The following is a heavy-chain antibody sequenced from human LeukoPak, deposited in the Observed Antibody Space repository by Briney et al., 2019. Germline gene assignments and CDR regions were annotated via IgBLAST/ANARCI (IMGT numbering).Heavy chain of an antibody. Sequence: PGGSLRLSCAASGFTFSSYGMHWVRQAPGKGLEWVAVIWYDGSNKYYADSVKGRFTISRDNSKNTLYLQMNSLRAEDTAVYYCAANPWGYYDSSGYPEYYFDYWGQGTLVTVSS. CDR3: AANPWGYYDSSGYPEYYFDY. V-gene: IGHV3-33*01. D-gene: IGHD3-22*01. CDR2: IWYDGSNK. J-gene: IGHJ4*02. CDR1: GFTFSSYG.